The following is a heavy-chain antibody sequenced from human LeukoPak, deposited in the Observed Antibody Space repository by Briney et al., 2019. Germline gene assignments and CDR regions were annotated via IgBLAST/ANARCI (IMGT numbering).Heavy chain of an antibody. D-gene: IGHD1-14*01. Sequence: GGSLRFSCAASGFTFSSYWMSWVRQAPGKGLEWVANIKQDGSEKYYVDSVKGRFTISRDNAKNSLYLQMNSLRAEDTAVYYCAKPDPTYYMDVWGKGTTVTVSS. CDR1: GFTFSSYW. J-gene: IGHJ6*03. V-gene: IGHV3-7*01. CDR2: IKQDGSEK. CDR3: AKPDPTYYMDV.